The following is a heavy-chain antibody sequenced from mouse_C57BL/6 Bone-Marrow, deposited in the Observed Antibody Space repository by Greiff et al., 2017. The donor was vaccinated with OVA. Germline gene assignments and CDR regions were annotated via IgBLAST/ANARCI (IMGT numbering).Heavy chain of an antibody. Sequence: EVQLVESGGGLVQPGGSLKLSCAATGFTFSDYGMAWVRQAPRKGPEWVAFISNLAYSIYYADTVTGRFTISRENAKNTLYLEMSSLRSEDTAVYYCARGGGAMDYWGQGTSVTVSS. J-gene: IGHJ4*01. CDR3: ARGGGAMDY. CDR2: ISNLAYSI. CDR1: GFTFSDYG. V-gene: IGHV5-15*01.